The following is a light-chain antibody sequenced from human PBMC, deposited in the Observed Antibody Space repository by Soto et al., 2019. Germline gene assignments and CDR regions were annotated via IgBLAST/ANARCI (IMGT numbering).Light chain of an antibody. J-gene: IGLJ2*01. CDR1: SSNIGSNP. CDR2: SNN. Sequence: QSVLTQPPSASGTPGQRVTISCSGSSSNIGSNPVNWYQQLPGTAPKLLIYSNNQRPSGVPDRFSGSKSGTSASLAISALQSEDEADHYCAAWDSSLNAHLLFGGGTKVTVL. V-gene: IGLV1-44*01. CDR3: AAWDSSLNAHLL.